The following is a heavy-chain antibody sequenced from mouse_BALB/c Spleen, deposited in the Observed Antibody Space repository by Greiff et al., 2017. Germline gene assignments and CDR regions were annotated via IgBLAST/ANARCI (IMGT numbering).Heavy chain of an antibody. CDR3: ARITVEDYFDY. V-gene: IGHV5-6*01. CDR1: GFTFSSYG. J-gene: IGHJ2*01. D-gene: IGHD1-1*01. Sequence: EVKVVESGGDLVKPGGSLKLSCAASGFTFSSYGMSWVRQTPDKRLEWVATISSGGSYTYYPDSVKGRFTISRDNAKNTLYLQMSSLKSEDTAMYYCARITVEDYFDYWGQGTTLTVSS. CDR2: ISSGGSYT.